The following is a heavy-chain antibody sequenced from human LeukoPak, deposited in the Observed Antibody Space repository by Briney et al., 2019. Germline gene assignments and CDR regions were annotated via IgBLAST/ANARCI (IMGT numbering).Heavy chain of an antibody. V-gene: IGHV1-2*02. D-gene: IGHD3-10*01. J-gene: IGHJ5*02. CDR3: AREARDISPPVEILLWFGELPFDP. CDR1: GYIFTGYY. CDR2: INPNSGGT. Sequence: ASVKVSCKASGYIFTGYYMHWVRQAPGQGLEWMGWINPNSGGTNYAQKFQGRVTMTRDTSISTAYMELSRLRSDDTAVYYCAREARDISPPVEILLWFGELPFDPWGQGTLVTVSS.